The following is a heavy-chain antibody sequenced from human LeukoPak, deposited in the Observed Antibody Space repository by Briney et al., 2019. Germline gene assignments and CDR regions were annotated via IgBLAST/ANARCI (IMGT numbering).Heavy chain of an antibody. CDR3: ASPYYYASGSFDV. Sequence: PGGSLRLSCAASGFTVSSNYISWVRQAPGKGLERVSVIYSGGGTNYADSVKGRFTISRDNSKNTLYLQMNSLRAEDTAVYYCASPYYYASGSFDVWGQGTLVTVSS. CDR1: GFTVSSNY. V-gene: IGHV3-53*01. CDR2: IYSGGGT. D-gene: IGHD3-10*01. J-gene: IGHJ4*02.